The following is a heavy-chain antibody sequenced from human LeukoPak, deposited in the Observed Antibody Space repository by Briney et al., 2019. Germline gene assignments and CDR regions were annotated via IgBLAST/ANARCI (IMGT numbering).Heavy chain of an antibody. D-gene: IGHD2-8*01. CDR2: ISAYNGNT. J-gene: IGHJ6*03. V-gene: IGHV1-18*01. CDR1: GYTFTTYG. Sequence: ASVKVSCKASGYTFTTYGLTWVRQAPGQGLEWMGWISAYNGNTNYAQKLQGRVTMTTDTSTSTAYMELRSLRSDDTAVYYCAREWYMDRCMDVWGKGTTVTVSS. CDR3: AREWYMDRCMDV.